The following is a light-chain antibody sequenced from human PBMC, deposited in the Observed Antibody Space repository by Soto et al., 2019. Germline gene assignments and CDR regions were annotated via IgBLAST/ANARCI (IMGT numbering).Light chain of an antibody. J-gene: IGLJ3*02. CDR2: GNS. CDR3: QSYDSSLSGWV. CDR1: NSNIGAGYD. V-gene: IGLV1-40*01. Sequence: QLVLTQPPSVSGAPGQRVTISCTGSNSNIGAGYDVHWYQQLPGTAPKLLIYGNSNRPSGVPDRFSGSKSGTSASLAITGLQAEDEADYHCQSYDSSLSGWVFGGGTKLTVL.